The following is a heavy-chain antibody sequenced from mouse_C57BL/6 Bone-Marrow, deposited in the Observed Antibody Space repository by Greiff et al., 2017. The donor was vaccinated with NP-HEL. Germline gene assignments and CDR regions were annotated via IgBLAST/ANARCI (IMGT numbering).Heavy chain of an antibody. D-gene: IGHD1-1*01. Sequence: QVQLQQPGAELVKPGASVKLSCKASGYTFTSYWMQWVKQRPGQGLEWIGEIDPSDSYTNYNQKFTGKAPLTVDTSSSTAYLQLSSLTSEDSAVYYCARSPITTVVAPPCAMDYWGQGTSVTVSS. CDR1: GYTFTSYW. CDR2: IDPSDSYT. J-gene: IGHJ4*01. CDR3: ARSPITTVVAPPCAMDY. V-gene: IGHV1-50*01.